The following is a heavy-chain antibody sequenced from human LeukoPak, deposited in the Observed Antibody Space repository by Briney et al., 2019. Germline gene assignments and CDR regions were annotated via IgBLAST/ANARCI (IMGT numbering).Heavy chain of an antibody. CDR3: ARGLDSSGGGYYFDY. CDR1: GFTFSSYG. Sequence: GGSLRLSCAASGFTFSSYGMHWVRQAPGKGLEWVAVIWYDGSNKYYADSVKGRFTISRDNSKNTLYLQMNSLRAEDTAVYYCARGLDSSGGGYYFDYWGQGTLVTVSS. V-gene: IGHV3-33*01. D-gene: IGHD3-10*01. J-gene: IGHJ4*02. CDR2: IWYDGSNK.